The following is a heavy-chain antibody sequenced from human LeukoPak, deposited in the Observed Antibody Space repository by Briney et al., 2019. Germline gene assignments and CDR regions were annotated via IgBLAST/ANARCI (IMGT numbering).Heavy chain of an antibody. D-gene: IGHD2-2*02. J-gene: IGHJ1*01. CDR2: IYTSGGT. CDR3: ATYCSHTSCHTGGGFQH. V-gene: IGHV4-61*02. Sequence: PSQTLSLTCTVSGGCISSGGYFWSWIRQPAGKGLEWIGRIYTSGGTNYNPSLNSRVTVSIDTSTNQFSLRLTSVTAADTAVYYCATYCSHTSCHTGGGFQHWGQGTLVTVSS. CDR1: GGCISSGGYF.